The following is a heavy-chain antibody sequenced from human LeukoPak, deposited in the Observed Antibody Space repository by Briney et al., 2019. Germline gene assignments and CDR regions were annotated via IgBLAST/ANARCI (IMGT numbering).Heavy chain of an antibody. V-gene: IGHV1-2*02. CDR3: AREGYGDYPHYYYGMDV. CDR1: GYTFTGYY. CDR2: INPNSGGT. J-gene: IGHJ6*02. Sequence: ASVKVSCKASGYTFTGYYMHWVRQAHGQGLEWMGWINPNSGGTNYAQKFQGRVTMTRDTSISTAYMELSRLRSDDTAVYYCAREGYGDYPHYYYGMDVWGQGTTVTVSS. D-gene: IGHD4-17*01.